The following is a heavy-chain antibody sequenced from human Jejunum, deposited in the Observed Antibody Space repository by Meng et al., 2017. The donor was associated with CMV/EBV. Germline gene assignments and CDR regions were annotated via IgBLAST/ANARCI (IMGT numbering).Heavy chain of an antibody. CDR2: IYRGDDK. CDR1: GFSPVTSGEG. V-gene: IGHV2-5*02. CDR3: AYVVGGYYPSRPDY. D-gene: IGHD5-18*01. Sequence: QILLKGSGPSMVQPKQPLTLTCTFFGFSPVTSGEGVGWIRQPPGKALEWLALIYRGDDKRYSPSLKSRLTISKDAYKNEVALTMTNMDPVDTGTYYCAYVVGGYYPSRPDYWGQGTLVTVSS. J-gene: IGHJ4*02.